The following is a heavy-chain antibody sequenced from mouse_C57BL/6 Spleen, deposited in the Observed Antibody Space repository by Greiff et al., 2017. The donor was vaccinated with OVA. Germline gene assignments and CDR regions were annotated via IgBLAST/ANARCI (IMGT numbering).Heavy chain of an antibody. Sequence: QVQLQQSGAELVKPGASVKLSCKASGYTFTEYTIHWVKQRSGQGLEWIGWFYPGSGSIKYNEKFKDKATLTADKSSSTVYMELSRLTSEDSAVYFCARDEENFYYYGSSFAYWGQGTLVTVSA. CDR2: FYPGSGSI. V-gene: IGHV1-62-2*01. D-gene: IGHD1-1*01. CDR1: GYTFTEYT. CDR3: ARDEENFYYYGSSFAY. J-gene: IGHJ3*01.